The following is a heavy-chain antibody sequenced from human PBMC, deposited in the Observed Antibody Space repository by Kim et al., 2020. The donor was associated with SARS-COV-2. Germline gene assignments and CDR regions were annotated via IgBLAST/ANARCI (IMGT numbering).Heavy chain of an antibody. J-gene: IGHJ6*02. V-gene: IGHV1-8*01. Sequence: YAQKFQGRVTMTRNTSISTAYMELSSLRSEDTAVYYCARGGVYGDYGMDVWGQGTTVTVSS. D-gene: IGHD4-17*01. CDR3: ARGGVYGDYGMDV.